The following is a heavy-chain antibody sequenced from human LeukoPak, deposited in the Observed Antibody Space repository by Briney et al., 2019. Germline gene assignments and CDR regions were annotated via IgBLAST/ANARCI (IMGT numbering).Heavy chain of an antibody. CDR3: ARGSVGSTKRYYFDY. V-gene: IGHV3-48*02. Sequence: PGGSLGLSCAASGFTFSAYSMNWVRQAPGKGLEWVSYITTSSTTIYYADSVKGRFTISRDSAKNSLYLEMNSLRDEDTAVYYCARGSVGSTKRYYFDYWGQGTLVTVSS. CDR1: GFTFSAYS. CDR2: ITTSSTTI. D-gene: IGHD1-26*01. J-gene: IGHJ4*02.